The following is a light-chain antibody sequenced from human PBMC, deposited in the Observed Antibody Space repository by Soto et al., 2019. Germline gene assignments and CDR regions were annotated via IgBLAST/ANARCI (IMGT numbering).Light chain of an antibody. V-gene: IGKV3-15*01. J-gene: IGKJ1*01. CDR3: QQYNNCSPT. CDR2: GAS. CDR1: QGIGDT. Sequence: EVVLTQSPSTLSVSPGEGVTLSCRASQGIGDTLAWYQHKPGQTPRLLIYGASTRATGIPARFSGSGSGTEFTLTISSLQSEDFAVYYCQQYNNCSPTFGQVTKVAIK.